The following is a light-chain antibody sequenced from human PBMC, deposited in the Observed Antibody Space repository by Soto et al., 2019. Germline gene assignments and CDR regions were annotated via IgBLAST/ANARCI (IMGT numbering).Light chain of an antibody. CDR2: DVS. CDR3: CSYAGSYTHYV. V-gene: IGLV2-11*01. J-gene: IGLJ1*01. Sequence: QSALTQPRSVSGSPGQSITISCTGTSSDVGGYNYVSWYRQHPGKAPKLMIYDVSKRPSGVPDRFSGSKSGNTASLTISGLQAEDETDYYCCSYAGSYTHYVSATGTKLTFL. CDR1: SSDVGGYNY.